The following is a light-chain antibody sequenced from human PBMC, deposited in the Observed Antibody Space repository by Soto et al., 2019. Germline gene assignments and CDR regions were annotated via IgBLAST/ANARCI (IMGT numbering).Light chain of an antibody. CDR2: EVS. CDR1: SSDVGGYNY. J-gene: IGLJ3*02. Sequence: QSVLTQPPSASGSPGQSVTISCTGTSSDVGGYNYVSWYQQHPGKAPKLMIYEVSKRPSGVPDRFSGSKSDNMASLTVSGLQAEDEADYYCCSYAGSNNWVFGGGTK. CDR3: CSYAGSNNWV. V-gene: IGLV2-8*01.